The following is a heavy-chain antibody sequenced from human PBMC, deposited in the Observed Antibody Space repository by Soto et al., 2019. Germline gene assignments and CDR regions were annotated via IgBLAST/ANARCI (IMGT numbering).Heavy chain of an antibody. Sequence: SETLSLTCGVYGGSLSGYYWSWIRQSRGKGLEWVGSSYSSGTSYFNPALKGRVTISVDTSTNQFSLRLTSVTAADTAVYYCTRRYNWNDYYFDPWGQGTLVTVSS. V-gene: IGHV4-34*01. CDR3: TRRYNWNDYYFDP. D-gene: IGHD1-20*01. CDR1: GGSLSGYY. CDR2: SYSSGTS. J-gene: IGHJ5*02.